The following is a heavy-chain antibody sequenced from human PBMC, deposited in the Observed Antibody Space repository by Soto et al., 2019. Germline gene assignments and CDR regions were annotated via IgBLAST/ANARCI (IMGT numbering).Heavy chain of an antibody. Sequence: EVQLVESGGGLVQPGGYLRLSCAASGFTFSSYSMHWVRQAPGKGLEWVSYISPSSSSIYYADSVKGRFTISRDNAKNSLYLQMNSLRAEDTAVYYCARVAYYYDSSGYFYWGQGTLVTVSS. D-gene: IGHD3-22*01. CDR1: GFTFSSYS. J-gene: IGHJ4*02. CDR3: ARVAYYYDSSGYFY. CDR2: ISPSSSSI. V-gene: IGHV3-48*01.